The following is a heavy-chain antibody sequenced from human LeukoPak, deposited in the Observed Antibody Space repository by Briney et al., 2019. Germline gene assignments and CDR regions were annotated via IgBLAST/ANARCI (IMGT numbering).Heavy chain of an antibody. J-gene: IGHJ3*02. CDR3: ARDSNLPGLNDAFDI. CDR2: ISAYNGNT. D-gene: IGHD3-10*01. Sequence: ASVKVSCKASGYTFTSYGISWVRQAPGQGLEWMGWISAYNGNTNYAQKLQGRVTMTTDTSASTAYMELRSLRSDDTAVYYCARDSNLPGLNDAFDIWGQGTMVTVSS. V-gene: IGHV1-18*01. CDR1: GYTFTSYG.